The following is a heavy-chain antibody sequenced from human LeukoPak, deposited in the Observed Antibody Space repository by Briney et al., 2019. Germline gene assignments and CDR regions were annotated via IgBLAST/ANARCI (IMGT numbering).Heavy chain of an antibody. Sequence: SETLSLTCTVSGGSISSYYWSWIRQPPGKGLEWIGYIYYSGSTNYNPSLKSRVTISVDTSKNQFSLKLSSVTAADTAVYYCARGVTIFGVVSSWGQGALVTVSS. V-gene: IGHV4-59*01. CDR3: ARGVTIFGVVSS. CDR1: GGSISSYY. J-gene: IGHJ4*02. D-gene: IGHD3-3*01. CDR2: IYYSGST.